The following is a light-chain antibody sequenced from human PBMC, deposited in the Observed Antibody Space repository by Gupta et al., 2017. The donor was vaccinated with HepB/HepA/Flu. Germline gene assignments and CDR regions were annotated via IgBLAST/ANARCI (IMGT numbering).Light chain of an antibody. CDR1: ALPKKY. CDR2: KEN. J-gene: IGLJ3*02. Sequence: SSALTQPPSVSVSPGQTARITCSGDALPKKYAYWYKQKPGQAPVLVIYKENERPSGIPERFSGSSSGTRVTLTISGVQAEDEADYYCQSGDSSGTHQVFGGGTKLTVL. CDR3: QSGDSSGTHQV. V-gene: IGLV3-25*03.